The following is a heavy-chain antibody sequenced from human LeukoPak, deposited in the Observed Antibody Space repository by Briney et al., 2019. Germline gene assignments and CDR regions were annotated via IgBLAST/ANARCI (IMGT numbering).Heavy chain of an antibody. CDR3: VKDEVNLDSGGYPPPAITLDY. V-gene: IGHV3-33*06. CDR1: GFRFNNYG. D-gene: IGHD3-22*01. J-gene: IGHJ4*02. Sequence: GGSLRLSCAASGFRFNNYGIHWVRQAPGEGLEWVAVTWYDGSNKYYADSVRDRFTVSRDNSKNTVYLQMNSLRVEDTAVYYCVKDEVNLDSGGYPPPAITLDYWGQGTLVTVSS. CDR2: TWYDGSNK.